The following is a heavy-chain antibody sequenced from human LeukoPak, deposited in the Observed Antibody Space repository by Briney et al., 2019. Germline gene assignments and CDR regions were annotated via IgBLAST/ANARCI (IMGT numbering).Heavy chain of an antibody. J-gene: IGHJ6*03. CDR1: GNTFPTYG. V-gene: IGHV1-18*01. CDR3: ARQAKGAYYYYYMDV. Sequence: GASVKVSCKASGNTFPTYGITWVRQAPGQGLEWMGWISTYNGNTQHAQKLQGRVTMTTDASTNTAYMELRSLRSNDTAVYYCARQAKGAYYYYYMDVWGTGTTVTVSS. CDR2: ISTYNGNT.